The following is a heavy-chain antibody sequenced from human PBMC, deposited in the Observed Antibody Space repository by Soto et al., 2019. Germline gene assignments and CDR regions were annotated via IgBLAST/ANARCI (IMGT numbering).Heavy chain of an antibody. CDR1: KFPFSSYT. D-gene: IGHD3-10*01. J-gene: IGHJ6*02. Sequence: ELLVESGGGLVRPGESLRLSCAASKFPFSSYTLNWVRQAPGKGLEWVAYISASSRSVYYADSVKGRFTISRDYAKTSLFLEMNNLRAEDTAVYYCARGQVTRRATLYILYYAMDAWGQGTTVTVS. V-gene: IGHV3-21*01. CDR3: ARGQVTRRATLYILYYAMDA. CDR2: ISASSRSV.